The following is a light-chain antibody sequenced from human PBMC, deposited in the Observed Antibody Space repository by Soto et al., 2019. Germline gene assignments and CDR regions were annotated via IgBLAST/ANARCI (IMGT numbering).Light chain of an antibody. CDR3: QQYGNSPQT. CDR2: EAS. CDR1: QSVSSTY. V-gene: IGKV3-20*01. J-gene: IGKJ1*01. Sequence: EIVMTQSPATLSVSPGERATLSCRASQSVSSTYVAWYQQKPGQTPKLLIYEASTRATGIPDRFSGSGSGTDYTLTIDRLEPEDFAVYYCQQYGNSPQTFGQGTKVDIK.